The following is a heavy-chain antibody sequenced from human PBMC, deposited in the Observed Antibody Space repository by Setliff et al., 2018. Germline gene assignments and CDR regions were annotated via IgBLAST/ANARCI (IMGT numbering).Heavy chain of an antibody. D-gene: IGHD6-6*01. CDR3: ASGRNIAARLLDS. Sequence: SETLSLTCTVSGGSLSTYYWSWIRQSPGRGLEYIGYVYYNGAADYSPSLKSRVTMSVDTSKNQFSLKLSAVTAADTAVYYCASGRNIAARLLDSWGQGTLVTVSS. J-gene: IGHJ4*02. V-gene: IGHV4-59*12. CDR1: GGSLSTYY. CDR2: VYYNGAA.